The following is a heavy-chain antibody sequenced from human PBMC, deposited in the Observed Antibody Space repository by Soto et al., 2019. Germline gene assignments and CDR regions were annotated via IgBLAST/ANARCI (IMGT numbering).Heavy chain of an antibody. CDR1: GYTFSSYA. CDR3: ARDTGDGTFDF. CDR2: INAGYGNT. J-gene: IGHJ4*02. Sequence: QVHLVQSGAEVRKPGASVKVSCKASGYTFSSYAMHWVRQAPGQRFEWMGWINAGYGNTKSSQKFQDRVTISRDISASTAYMELTSLRSEDTAVYYCARDTGDGTFDFWGQGTLVTVSS. D-gene: IGHD7-27*01. V-gene: IGHV1-3*01.